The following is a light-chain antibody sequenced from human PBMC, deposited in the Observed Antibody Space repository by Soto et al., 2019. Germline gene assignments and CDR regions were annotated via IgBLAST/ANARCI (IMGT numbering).Light chain of an antibody. CDR2: AAS. CDR3: QQSYSTPLN. J-gene: IGKJ4*01. Sequence: DIQMTQSPSSLSASVGDRVTITCRASQSISSYLNWYQQKPGKAPKLLIYAASSLQSGVPSRFSGRGSGTDFTLTISSLQPEDFATYYCQQSYSTPLNFGGGTKVDIK. V-gene: IGKV1-39*01. CDR1: QSISSY.